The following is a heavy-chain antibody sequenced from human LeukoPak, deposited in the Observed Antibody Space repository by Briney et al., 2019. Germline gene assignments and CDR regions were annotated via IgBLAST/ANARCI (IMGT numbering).Heavy chain of an antibody. CDR1: GYTFTTYW. CDR3: VRQPTGTIDY. CDR2: IYPGDSDT. D-gene: IGHD1-1*01. V-gene: IGHV5-51*01. J-gene: IGHJ4*02. Sequence: PGESLKISCKGSGYTFTTYWIGWVPQVSGKGLEWMGIIYPGDSDTRYSPSFQGQVTISADKSIATAYLQWSSLKPSDTAMYYCVRQPTGTIDYWGQGTLVTVPS.